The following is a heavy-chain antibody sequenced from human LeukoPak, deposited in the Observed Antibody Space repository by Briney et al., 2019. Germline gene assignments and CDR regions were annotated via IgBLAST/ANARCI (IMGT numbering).Heavy chain of an antibody. D-gene: IGHD1-14*01. V-gene: IGHV1-18*01. CDR1: GYTFTSYG. J-gene: IGHJ5*02. CDR3: ARDSSIPEWLDP. Sequence: ASVKVSCKASGYTFTSYGISWVRQAPGQGLEWMGWISAYNGNTNYAQKLQGRVTMTTDTSTSTAYMELRSLRSDDTAVYYCARDSSIPEWLDPWAREPWSPSPQ. CDR2: ISAYNGNT.